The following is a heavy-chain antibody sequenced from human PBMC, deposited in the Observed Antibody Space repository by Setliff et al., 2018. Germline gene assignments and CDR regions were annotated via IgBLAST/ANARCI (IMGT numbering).Heavy chain of an antibody. Sequence: NPSETLSLTCAVSGFSISSGYYRGWIRQPPGKGLEWIVNIHHSGKAYYNPSLKSRVTMSVDTSKNHVSLKLSSVTAADTAVYYCARAHTWSLPNDNSGYPGWFDPWGQGTLVTVSS. J-gene: IGHJ5*02. V-gene: IGHV4-38-2*01. D-gene: IGHD3-22*01. CDR2: IHHSGKA. CDR1: GFSISSGYY. CDR3: ARAHTWSLPNDNSGYPGWFDP.